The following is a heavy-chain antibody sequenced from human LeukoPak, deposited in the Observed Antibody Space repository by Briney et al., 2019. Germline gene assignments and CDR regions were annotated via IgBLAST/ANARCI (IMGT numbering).Heavy chain of an antibody. CDR2: INPNSGGT. J-gene: IGHJ4*02. Sequence: GASVKVSCKASGYTFTSYYMHWVRQAPGQGLEWMGWINPNSGGTNYAQKFQGRVTMTRDTSISTAYMELSRLRSDDTAVYYCYSGSGTDAVADTEPFDYWGQGTLVTVSS. CDR3: YSGSGTDAVADTEPFDY. CDR1: GYTFTSYY. V-gene: IGHV1-2*02. D-gene: IGHD6-19*01.